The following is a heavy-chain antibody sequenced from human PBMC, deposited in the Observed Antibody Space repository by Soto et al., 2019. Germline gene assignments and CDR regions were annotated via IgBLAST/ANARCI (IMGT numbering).Heavy chain of an antibody. J-gene: IGHJ5*02. Sequence: SETKCLTCTVSGGSSGSYYGSWIRQPPGRGLEWIGYIYYSGSTSYNPSLKSRVTISVDTSKNQFSLKLSSVTAADTAVYYCARALRDGYNRLFDPWGQGTLVTVSS. D-gene: IGHD5-12*01. CDR3: ARALRDGYNRLFDP. CDR1: GGSSGSYY. V-gene: IGHV4-59*01. CDR2: IYYSGST.